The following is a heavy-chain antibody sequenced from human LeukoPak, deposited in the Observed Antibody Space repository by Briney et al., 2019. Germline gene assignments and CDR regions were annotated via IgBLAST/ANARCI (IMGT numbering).Heavy chain of an antibody. Sequence: GGSLRLSCAASGFTFSSYSMDWVRQAPGRGLEWVSSVSSSSTYIYYADSVKGRFTISRDNAKNSLYLQMSSLRAEDTALYYCAKDLYSYGLAGLDYWGQGTLVTVSS. J-gene: IGHJ4*02. CDR1: GFTFSSYS. V-gene: IGHV3-21*01. CDR2: VSSSSTYI. D-gene: IGHD5-18*01. CDR3: AKDLYSYGLAGLDY.